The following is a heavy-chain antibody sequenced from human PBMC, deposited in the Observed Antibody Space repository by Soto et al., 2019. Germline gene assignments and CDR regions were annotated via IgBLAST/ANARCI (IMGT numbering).Heavy chain of an antibody. J-gene: IGHJ4*02. CDR1: GGSISSYY. Sequence: SETLSLTCTVSGGSISSYYWSWIRQPPGKGLEWIGYIYYSGSTNYNPSLKSRVTISVDTSKNQFSLKLSSVTAADTAVYYCARVKGAGRRFDYWGQGTLVTVSS. CDR3: ARVKGAGRRFDY. CDR2: IYYSGST. D-gene: IGHD6-19*01. V-gene: IGHV4-59*01.